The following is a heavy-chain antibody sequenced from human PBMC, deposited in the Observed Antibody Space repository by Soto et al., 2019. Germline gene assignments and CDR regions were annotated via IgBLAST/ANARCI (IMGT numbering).Heavy chain of an antibody. CDR1: GYTFTGYY. J-gene: IGHJ4*02. Sequence: AASVKVSCKASGYTFTGYYIHWVRQAPGQGLEWMGWINPNSGGTNYAQKFQGRVTMTRDTSISTAYMELSRLRSDDTAVYYCARVFLRSGYSSSWYPIDYWGQGTLVTVSS. CDR2: INPNSGGT. CDR3: ARVFLRSGYSSSWYPIDY. V-gene: IGHV1-2*02. D-gene: IGHD6-13*01.